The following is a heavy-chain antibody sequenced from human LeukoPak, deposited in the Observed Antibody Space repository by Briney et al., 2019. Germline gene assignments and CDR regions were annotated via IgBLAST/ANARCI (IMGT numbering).Heavy chain of an antibody. D-gene: IGHD3-10*01. CDR3: AKDRLRGVISYYFDY. V-gene: IGHV3-9*02. Sequence: GGSLRLSCAASGFTSDDYAMHWVRQAPGKGLEWVSGISWNSGSIGYADSVKGRFTISRDNAKNSLYLQMNSLRAEDTALYYCAKDRLRGVISYYFDYWGQGTLVTVSS. CDR2: ISWNSGSI. J-gene: IGHJ4*02. CDR1: GFTSDDYA.